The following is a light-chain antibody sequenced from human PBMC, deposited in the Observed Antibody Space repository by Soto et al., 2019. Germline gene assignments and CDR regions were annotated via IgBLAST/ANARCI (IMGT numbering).Light chain of an antibody. CDR2: DVS. CDR1: SSDVGGYNY. V-gene: IGLV2-14*01. J-gene: IGLJ1*01. CDR3: SSYTSSSLYV. Sequence: QSVLTQPASVSGSPGQSITISCTGTSSDVGGYNYVSWYQQHPDKAPKLMIYDVSNRPSGVSNRFSGSKSGNTASLTISGLQAEDEADYYCSSYTSSSLYVFGTGTKVTVL.